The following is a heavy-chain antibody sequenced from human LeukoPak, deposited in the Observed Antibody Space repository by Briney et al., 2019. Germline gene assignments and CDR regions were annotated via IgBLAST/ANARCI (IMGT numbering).Heavy chain of an antibody. CDR2: ISAYNGNT. J-gene: IGHJ3*02. V-gene: IGHV1-18*01. CDR1: GYTFTSYG. CDR3: ARHGPVRGAAAAFDI. D-gene: IGHD3-10*01. Sequence: ASVKVSCKASGYTFTSYGISWVRQAPGQGLEWMGWISAYNGNTNYAQKLQGRVTMTTDTSTSTAYMELRSLRSDDTAVYYCARHGPVRGAAAAFDIWGQGTMVTVSS.